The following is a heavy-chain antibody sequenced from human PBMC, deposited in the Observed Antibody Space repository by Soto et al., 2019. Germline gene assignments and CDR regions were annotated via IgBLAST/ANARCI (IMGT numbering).Heavy chain of an antibody. D-gene: IGHD1-26*01. CDR1: GNTVPNYA. J-gene: IGHJ4*02. V-gene: IGHV1-3*01. Sequence: QVQLVQSGAELKKPGASVKVSCKASGNTVPNYAIHWVRQAPGQRLEWMGWINGGNGNTYYSEHFQGRVTFTRDTAAGTSYMQLSSLTSEHTAVYYCAREDSASSCSHYIDYFNYWGQGALVTVSS. CDR2: INGGNGNT. CDR3: AREDSASSCSHYIDYFNY.